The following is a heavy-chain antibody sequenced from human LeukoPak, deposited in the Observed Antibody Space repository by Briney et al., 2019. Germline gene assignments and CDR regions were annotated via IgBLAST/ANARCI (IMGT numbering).Heavy chain of an antibody. CDR3: ATRTMGSYYDY. CDR2: ISDSGGST. D-gene: IGHD3-10*01. J-gene: IGHJ4*02. Sequence: GGSLRLSCAAIGFTFSSYAMSWVRQAPGKGLEWVSAISDSGGSTYYANSVKGRFTISRDNSKNTLYLQMNSLRAEDTAVYYCATRTMGSYYDYWGQGTLVTVSS. CDR1: GFTFSSYA. V-gene: IGHV3-23*01.